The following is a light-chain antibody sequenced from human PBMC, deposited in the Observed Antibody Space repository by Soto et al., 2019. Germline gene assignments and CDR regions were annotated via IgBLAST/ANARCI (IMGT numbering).Light chain of an antibody. CDR3: QQYNDWHLT. V-gene: IGKV3-15*01. J-gene: IGKJ1*01. CDR1: QSISSN. CDR2: GAS. Sequence: EIVMTQSPATLSVSPGERVTLSCRASQSISSNLAWYQQKPGQAPRLLIYGASITATGIPARFSGSGSGTEFSLTISSLQSEDFAIYYCQQYNDWHLTFGQGTKV.